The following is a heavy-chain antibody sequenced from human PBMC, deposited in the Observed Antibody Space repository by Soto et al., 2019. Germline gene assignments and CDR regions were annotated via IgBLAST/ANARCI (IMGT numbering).Heavy chain of an antibody. J-gene: IGHJ6*04. CDR1: GGTFSSYA. D-gene: IGHD6-6*01. CDR2: IIPIFGTA. CDR3: ARDYPHSSSPHDGYYYGMDV. Sequence: GASVKVSCKASGGTFSSYAISWVRQAPGQGLEWMGGIIPIFGTANYAQKFQGRVTITADESTSTAYMELSSLRSEDTAVYYCARDYPHSSSPHDGYYYGMDVWGKGTTVTVAS. V-gene: IGHV1-69*13.